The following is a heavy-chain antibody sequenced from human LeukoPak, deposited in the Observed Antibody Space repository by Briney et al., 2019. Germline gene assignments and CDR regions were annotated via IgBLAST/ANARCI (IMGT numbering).Heavy chain of an antibody. CDR3: AREQSGYEDY. J-gene: IGHJ4*02. V-gene: IGHV1-69*13. CDR1: GGTFSSYA. CDR2: IIPIFGTA. Sequence: GASVTLSCKASGGTFSSYAISWVRQAPGQRLEWMGGIIPIFGTANYAQKYQGRVTITADESTSTAYMELSSLRSEDTAVYYCAREQSGYEDYWGQGTLVTVSS. D-gene: IGHD5-12*01.